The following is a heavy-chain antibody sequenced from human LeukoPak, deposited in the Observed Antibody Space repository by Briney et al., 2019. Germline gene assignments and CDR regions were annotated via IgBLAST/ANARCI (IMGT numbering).Heavy chain of an antibody. CDR2: IRYDGSNQ. CDR3: AKDQGRITMVRGVKNWFDP. CDR1: GFTFSNYG. V-gene: IGHV3-30*02. J-gene: IGHJ5*02. D-gene: IGHD3-10*01. Sequence: GGSLRLSCAASGFTFSNYGMHWVRQAPGKGLEWVAFIRYDGSNQYYADSVKGRFTISRDNSKNTLYLQMNSLRAEDTAVYYCAKDQGRITMVRGVKNWFDPWGQGTLVTVSS.